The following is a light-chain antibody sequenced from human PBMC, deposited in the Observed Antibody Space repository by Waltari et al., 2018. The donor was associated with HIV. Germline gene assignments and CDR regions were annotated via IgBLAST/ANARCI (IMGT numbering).Light chain of an antibody. CDR1: SGYSNYK. J-gene: IGLJ2*01. CDR3: GADHGSGSNFVAV. V-gene: IGLV9-49*01. CDR2: VWTGGIVG. Sequence: QPVLTQPPSASASLGASVTLTCTLSSGYSNYKVDWYQQRPGKGPRFVMRVWTGGIVGSKGDGIPDRFSVLGSGLNRYLTIKNIQEEDESDYHCGADHGSGSNFVAVFGGGTKLTVL.